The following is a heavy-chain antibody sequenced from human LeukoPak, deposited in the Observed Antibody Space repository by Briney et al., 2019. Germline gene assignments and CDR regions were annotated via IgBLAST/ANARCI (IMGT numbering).Heavy chain of an antibody. D-gene: IGHD4-23*01. J-gene: IGHJ5*02. CDR1: GHRFSDYW. Sequence: GESLKISCKGSGHRFSDYWIGWVRQMPGKGLEWMGIIYPGDSDTRYSPSFQGQVTISADKSISTAYLQWSSLKASDTAMYYCGRLATVVSPFDPWGQGTLVTVSS. CDR2: IYPGDSDT. CDR3: GRLATVVSPFDP. V-gene: IGHV5-51*01.